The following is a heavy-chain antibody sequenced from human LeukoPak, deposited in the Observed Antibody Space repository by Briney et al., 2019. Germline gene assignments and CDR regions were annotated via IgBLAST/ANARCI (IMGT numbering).Heavy chain of an antibody. D-gene: IGHD1-26*01. V-gene: IGHV4-59*01. CDR1: GGSISSYY. CDR3: ARAGRWEGRPHAFDI. CDR2: IYYSGIT. J-gene: IGHJ3*02. Sequence: SETLSLTCNVSGGSISSYYWNWIRQPPGKGLEGIGYIYYSGITNYNPSLKSRVTISVDTSKNQFSLKLTSVTAADTAVYYCARAGRWEGRPHAFDIWGQGTMVTVSS.